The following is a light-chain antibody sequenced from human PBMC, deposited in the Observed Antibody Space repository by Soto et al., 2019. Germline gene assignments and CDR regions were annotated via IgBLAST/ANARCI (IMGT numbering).Light chain of an antibody. V-gene: IGLV2-23*03. CDR1: SSDVGSYNL. CDR3: CSYACSSSFPYV. Sequence: QSLLTQPASVSGSPGQSITISCTGTSSDVGSYNLVSWYQQHPGKAPKLMIYEGSKRPSGVSNRFSGSKSGNTASLTISGLQAEDEADYYCCSYACSSSFPYVFGTGTKLTIL. J-gene: IGLJ1*01. CDR2: EGS.